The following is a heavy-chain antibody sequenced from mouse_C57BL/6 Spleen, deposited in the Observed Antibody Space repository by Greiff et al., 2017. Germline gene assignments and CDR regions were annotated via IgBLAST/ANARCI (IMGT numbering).Heavy chain of an antibody. Sequence: VQLQQSGAELARPGASVKMSCKASGYTFTSYTMHWVKQRPGQGLEWIGYINPSSGYTKYNQKFKDKATLTADKSSNTAYMQLSSLTTEDSAIYYCAREGGSGQAWFAYWGQGTLVTVSA. D-gene: IGHD3-2*02. CDR1: GYTFTSYT. CDR2: INPSSGYT. CDR3: AREGGSGQAWFAY. V-gene: IGHV1-4*01. J-gene: IGHJ3*01.